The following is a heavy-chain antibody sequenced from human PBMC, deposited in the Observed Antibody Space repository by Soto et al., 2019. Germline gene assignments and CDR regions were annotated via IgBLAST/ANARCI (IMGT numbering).Heavy chain of an antibody. CDR2: ISGSGGST. V-gene: IGHV3-23*01. Sequence: PGGELRLSCAASGVTFSSYTMSGVRQPPGKGLEWVSAISGSGGSTYYADSVKGRFTISRDNSKNTLYLQMNSLRAEDTAVYYCSKARMAVAGTWYFVYRCQGVLVTVCS. CDR3: SKARMAVAGTWYFVY. D-gene: IGHD6-19*01. J-gene: IGHJ4*02. CDR1: GVTFSSYT.